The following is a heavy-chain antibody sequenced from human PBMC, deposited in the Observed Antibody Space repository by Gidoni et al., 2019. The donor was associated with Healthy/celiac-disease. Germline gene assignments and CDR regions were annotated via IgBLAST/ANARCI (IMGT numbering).Heavy chain of an antibody. CDR3: ARVGSYSAGLRYFDY. D-gene: IGHD6-13*01. CDR1: GGSISGGSYY. J-gene: IGHJ4*02. V-gene: IGHV4-61*02. Sequence: QVQLQESGPGLVKPSPTLSLTCTVSGGSISGGSYYWSWIRQPAGKGLEWIGRIYTSGSTNYNPPLKSRVTISVETSKNKFSLKLSSVTAADTAVYYCARVGSYSAGLRYFDYWGQGTLVTVSS. CDR2: IYTSGST.